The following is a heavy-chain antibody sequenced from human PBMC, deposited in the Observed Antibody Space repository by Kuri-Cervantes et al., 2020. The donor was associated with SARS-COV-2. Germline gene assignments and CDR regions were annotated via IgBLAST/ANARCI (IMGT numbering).Heavy chain of an antibody. Sequence: ASVKVSCKASGYAFTSYAMHWVRQAPGQRLEWMGWINAGNGNTKYSQKFQGRVTITRDTSASTAYMELSSLRSEDTAVYYCARDRSRGFPLGVDYWGQGTLVTVSS. CDR1: GYAFTSYA. V-gene: IGHV1-3*01. CDR2: INAGNGNT. D-gene: IGHD3-10*01. J-gene: IGHJ4*02. CDR3: ARDRSRGFPLGVDY.